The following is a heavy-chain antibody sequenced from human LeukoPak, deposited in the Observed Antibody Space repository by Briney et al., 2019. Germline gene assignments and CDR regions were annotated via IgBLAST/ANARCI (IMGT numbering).Heavy chain of an antibody. CDR1: GFTFSTYT. J-gene: IGHJ6*03. D-gene: IGHD2-2*03. V-gene: IGHV3-21*01. CDR3: AREAGYCSSTSCDEDYYYFYMDV. CDR2: ITGSSTYI. Sequence: GGSLRLSCAASGFTFSTYTINWVRQAPGKGLEWVSSITGSSTYIFYADSVKGRFTVSRDNAKNSLFLQMNSLRAEDTAVYYCAREAGYCSSTSCDEDYYYFYMDVWGKGTTVTVSS.